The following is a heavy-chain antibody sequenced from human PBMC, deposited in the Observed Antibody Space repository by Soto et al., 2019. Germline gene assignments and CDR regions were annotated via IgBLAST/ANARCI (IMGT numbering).Heavy chain of an antibody. J-gene: IGHJ5*02. CDR2: IYYSGST. Sequence: QLQLQESGPGLVKPSETLSLTCTVSGGSISSSSFHWGWIRQPPGKGLEWIGSIYYSGSTYYSPSRKRRVPISVDTAKRQFSLKLSSVTAADTAVYYCARRERAAGTDWWFDPWGQGTLVTVSS. D-gene: IGHD6-13*01. CDR1: GGSISSSSFH. V-gene: IGHV4-39*01. CDR3: ARRERAAGTDWWFDP.